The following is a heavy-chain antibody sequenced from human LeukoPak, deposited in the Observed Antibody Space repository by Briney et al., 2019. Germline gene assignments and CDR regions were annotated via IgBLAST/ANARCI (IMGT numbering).Heavy chain of an antibody. V-gene: IGHV3-9*01. D-gene: IGHD3-22*01. J-gene: IGHJ4*02. Sequence: GRSLRLSCAASGFTFDDYAMRWVRQAPGKGLEWVSGISWNSGSIGYADSVKGRFTISRDNAKNSLYLQMNSLRAEDTALYYCAKDIGYYDSSGYSTFDYWGQGTLVTVSS. CDR1: GFTFDDYA. CDR3: AKDIGYYDSSGYSTFDY. CDR2: ISWNSGSI.